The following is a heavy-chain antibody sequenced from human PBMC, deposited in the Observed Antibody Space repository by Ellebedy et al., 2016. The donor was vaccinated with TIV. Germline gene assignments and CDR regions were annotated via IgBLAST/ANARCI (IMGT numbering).Heavy chain of an antibody. CDR3: AKARPGPFDF. CDR1: GFSFSTLG. CDR2: ISNDGNNQ. J-gene: IGHJ4*02. V-gene: IGHV3-30*18. Sequence: GGSLRLSXAASGFSFSTLGMHWVRQAPGKGLEWVAVISNDGNNQYYADSVKGRFTISRDNSKNTVLLQMDSLTAEDTAVYYCAKARPGPFDFWGQGTLVTVSS.